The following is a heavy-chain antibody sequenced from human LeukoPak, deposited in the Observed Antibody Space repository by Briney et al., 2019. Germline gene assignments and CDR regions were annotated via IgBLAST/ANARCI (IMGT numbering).Heavy chain of an antibody. J-gene: IGHJ4*02. D-gene: IGHD3-10*01. V-gene: IGHV1-18*01. CDR3: ARARSYYYGSGSPLN. Sequence: ASVKVSCKVSGYTFTSYGISWVRQAPGQGLEWMGWISAYNGNTNYAQKLQGRVTMTTDTSTSTAYMELRSLRSDDTAVYYCARARSYYYGSGSPLNWGQGTLVTVSS. CDR1: GYTFTSYG. CDR2: ISAYNGNT.